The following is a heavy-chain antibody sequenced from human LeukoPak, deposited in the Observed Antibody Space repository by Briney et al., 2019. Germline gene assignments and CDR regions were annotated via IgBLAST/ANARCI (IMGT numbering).Heavy chain of an antibody. V-gene: IGHV3-7*01. CDR1: GFTFSSYW. Sequence: PGGSLRLSCAASGFTFSSYWMSWVRQAPGKGLEWMANIKQDGSEKYYVDSVKGRFTISRDNAKNSLYLQMNSLRAEDTAVYYCARGATVTNYYYYMDVWSKGTKITVSS. D-gene: IGHD4-17*01. CDR2: IKQDGSEK. CDR3: ARGATVTNYYYYMDV. J-gene: IGHJ6*03.